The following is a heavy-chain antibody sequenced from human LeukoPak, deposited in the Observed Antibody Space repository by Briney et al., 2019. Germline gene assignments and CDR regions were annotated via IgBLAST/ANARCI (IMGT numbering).Heavy chain of an antibody. D-gene: IGHD1-26*01. V-gene: IGHV3-21*01. CDR3: ARDHGIVGAIDAFDI. CDR1: GFTFSSYS. J-gene: IGHJ3*02. CDR2: VSSTSSFI. Sequence: GGSLRLSCAASGFTFSSYSINWVRQAPGKGLEWVSCVSSTSSFIYYADSVKGRFTISRDNAKNSLYLQMNSLRAEDTAVYYCARDHGIVGAIDAFDIWGQGTMVTVSS.